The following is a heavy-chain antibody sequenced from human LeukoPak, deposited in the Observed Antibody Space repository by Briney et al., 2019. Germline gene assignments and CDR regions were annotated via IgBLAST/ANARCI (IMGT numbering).Heavy chain of an antibody. CDR3: TTDLGLTMIRGVIVY. CDR2: IKSKTDGGKT. D-gene: IGHD3-10*01. Sequence: PGGSLRLSCAASGFTFSNAWMSWVRQAPGKGLEGVGRIKSKTDGGKTDNAAPVKGRFTMSRDDSQATLYLQMNSLKAEDTAVYYCTTDLGLTMIRGVIVYWGQGALVTVSS. CDR1: GFTFSNAW. J-gene: IGHJ4*02. V-gene: IGHV3-15*01.